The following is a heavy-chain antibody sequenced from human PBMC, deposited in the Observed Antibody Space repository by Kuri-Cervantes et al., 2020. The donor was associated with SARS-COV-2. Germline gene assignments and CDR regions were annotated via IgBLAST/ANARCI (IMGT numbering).Heavy chain of an antibody. CDR1: GFTFSLFA. J-gene: IGHJ4*02. Sequence: GGSLRLSCAASGFTFSLFAMHWVRQAPGKGLEWVSSISSSSSYIYYADSVKGRFTISRDNAKNSLYLQMNSLRAEDTALYYCAREKGSSSWPIDYWGQGTLVTVSS. CDR3: AREKGSSSWPIDY. V-gene: IGHV3-21*04. D-gene: IGHD6-13*01. CDR2: ISSSSSYI.